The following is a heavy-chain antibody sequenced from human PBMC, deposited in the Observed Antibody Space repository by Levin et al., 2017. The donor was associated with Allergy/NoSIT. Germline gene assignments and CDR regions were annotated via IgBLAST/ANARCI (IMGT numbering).Heavy chain of an antibody. CDR1: GFTFSSYA. V-gene: IGHV3-23*01. Sequence: LSLTCAASGFTFSSYAMSWVRQAPGKGLEWVSAISGGGGSTFYADSVKGRFTISRDNSKNTLYLQMNSLRAEDPAVYYCGKDITAGDVDSWRQGTLVTVSS. D-gene: IGHD6-13*01. J-gene: IGHJ4*02. CDR3: GKDITAGDVDS. CDR2: ISGGGGST.